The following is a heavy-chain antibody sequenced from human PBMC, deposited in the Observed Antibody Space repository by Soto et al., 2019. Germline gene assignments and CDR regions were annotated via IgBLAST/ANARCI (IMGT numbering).Heavy chain of an antibody. Sequence: PGGSLRLSCVGSEFTLNNYGVHWVRQAPGKGLEWVALMWYDGLRQTYLDSVRGRFTVSRDSSTNAIYLQMNSLRVEDTGNYFCVKESTPPFFDSWGQGTPVTVSS. V-gene: IGHV3-33*03. D-gene: IGHD2-15*01. CDR3: VKESTPPFFDS. CDR2: MWYDGLRQ. J-gene: IGHJ4*02. CDR1: EFTLNNYG.